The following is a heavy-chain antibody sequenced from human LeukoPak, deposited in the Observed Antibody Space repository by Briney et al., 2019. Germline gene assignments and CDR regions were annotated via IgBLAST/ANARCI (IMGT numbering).Heavy chain of an antibody. J-gene: IGHJ4*02. V-gene: IGHV3-23*01. CDR3: AKSPYYPPYFDY. CDR1: GFTFSRYA. CDR2: ISGSGGGT. D-gene: IGHD3-10*01. Sequence: GGSLRLSCAAYGFTFSRYAMSLVRQAPGKGLEWVSAISGSGGGTYYADSVKGRFTISRDNSKNTLYLQMNSLRAEDTAVYYCAKSPYYPPYFDYWGQGTLVTVSS.